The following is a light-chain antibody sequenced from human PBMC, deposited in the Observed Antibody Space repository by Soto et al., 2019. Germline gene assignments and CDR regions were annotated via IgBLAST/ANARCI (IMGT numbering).Light chain of an antibody. CDR2: AAS. J-gene: IGKJ2*01. CDR3: QQSYSTPST. Sequence: DIQMTQSPSSLSASVGDRVTITCRASQSISSYLNWYQQKPGKAPKLLIYAASSLQSWVPSRFSGSGSGTDFTLTISSLQPEDFADYYCQQSYSTPSTFGQGTKLEIK. V-gene: IGKV1-39*01. CDR1: QSISSY.